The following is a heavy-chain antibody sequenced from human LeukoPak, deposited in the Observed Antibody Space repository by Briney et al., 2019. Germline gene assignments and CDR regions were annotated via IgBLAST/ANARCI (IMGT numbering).Heavy chain of an antibody. J-gene: IGHJ4*02. CDR3: ARDLLNYGDYVTNY. V-gene: IGHV1-2*02. CDR2: INPNSGGT. D-gene: IGHD4-17*01. Sequence: ASVKVSCKASGYTFTGYYMHWVRQAPGQGLEWMGWINPNSGGTNYAQKFQGGVTMTRDTSISTAYMELSRLRSDDTAVYYCARDLLNYGDYVTNYWGQGTLVTVSS. CDR1: GYTFTGYY.